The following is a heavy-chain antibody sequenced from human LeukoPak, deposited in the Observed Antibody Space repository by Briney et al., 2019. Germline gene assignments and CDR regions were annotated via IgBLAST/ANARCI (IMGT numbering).Heavy chain of an antibody. J-gene: IGHJ6*03. CDR2: ISGSSTTI. CDR3: ARDPPKYGYYYTDV. V-gene: IGHV3-48*01. D-gene: IGHD4-17*01. Sequence: PSGGSLRLSCAASGFTFSSCSMNWVRQAPGKGLEWVSHISGSSTTIYYADSVKGRFAISRDNAKNSLFLQMNSLRAEDTAVYYCARDPPKYGYYYTDVWGKGTTVTVSS. CDR1: GFTFSSCS.